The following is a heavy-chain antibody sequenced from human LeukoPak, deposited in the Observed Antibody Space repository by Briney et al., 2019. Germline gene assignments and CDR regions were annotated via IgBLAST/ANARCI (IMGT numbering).Heavy chain of an antibody. V-gene: IGHV3-30*04. J-gene: IGHJ4*02. D-gene: IGHD2-8*01. CDR1: GFTFSSYA. Sequence: GGSLRLSCAASGFTFSSYAMHWVRQAPGKGLEWVAVISYDGSNKYYADSVKGRFTISRDNAKNTLYLQMNSLRVEDTAVYYGVCLGLGGVSLDCGQGPLLTVSS. CDR3: VCLGLGGVSLD. CDR2: ISYDGSNK.